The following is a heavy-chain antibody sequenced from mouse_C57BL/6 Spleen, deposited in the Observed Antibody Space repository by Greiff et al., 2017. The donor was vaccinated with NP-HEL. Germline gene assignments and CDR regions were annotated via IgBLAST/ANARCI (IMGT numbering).Heavy chain of an antibody. CDR1: GYTFTDYE. CDR3: TRRILLLTTEGAMDY. Sequence: QVQLQQSGAELVRPGASVTLSCKASGYTFTDYEMHWVKQTPVHGLEWIGAIDPETGGTAYNQKFKGKAILTADKSSSTAYMELRSLTSEDSAVYYCTRRILLLTTEGAMDYWGQGTSVTVSS. J-gene: IGHJ4*01. D-gene: IGHD1-1*01. CDR2: IDPETGGT. V-gene: IGHV1-15*01.